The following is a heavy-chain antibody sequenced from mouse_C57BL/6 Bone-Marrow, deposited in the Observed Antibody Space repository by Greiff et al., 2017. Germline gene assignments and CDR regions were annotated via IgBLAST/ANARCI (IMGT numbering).Heavy chain of an antibody. CDR1: GFPITSGYY. Sequence: VMLVESGPGLVKPSQSLFLTCSITGFPITSGYYWIWIRQSPGKPLEWMGYITHSGETFYNPSLQSPISITRETSKNQFFLQLNSVTTEDTAMYYCAGDRGGFPWFAYWGQGTLVTVSA. J-gene: IGHJ3*01. CDR3: AGDRGGFPWFAY. V-gene: IGHV12-3*01. D-gene: IGHD1-1*02. CDR2: ITHSGET.